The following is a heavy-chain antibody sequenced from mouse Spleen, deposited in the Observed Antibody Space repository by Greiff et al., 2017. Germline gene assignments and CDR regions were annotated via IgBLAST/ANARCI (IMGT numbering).Heavy chain of an antibody. Sequence: LQESGASVKISCKASGYAFSSYWMNWVKQRPGKGLEWIGQIYPGDGDTNYNGKFKGKATLTADKSSSTAYMQLSSLTSEDSAVYFCARSRTGPYWYFDVWGAGTTVTVSS. D-gene: IGHD4-1*01. CDR3: ARSRTGPYWYFDV. V-gene: IGHV1-80*01. J-gene: IGHJ1*01. CDR2: IYPGDGDT. CDR1: GYAFSSYW.